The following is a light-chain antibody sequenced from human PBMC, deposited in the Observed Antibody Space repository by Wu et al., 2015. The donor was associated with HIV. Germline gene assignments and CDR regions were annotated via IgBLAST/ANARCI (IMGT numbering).Light chain of an antibody. CDR1: QSVSSSY. V-gene: IGKV3-20*01. J-gene: IGKJ2*03. CDR3: HQYGRSPPVYS. CDR2: GAS. Sequence: EIVLTQSPGALSLSPGERATLSCRASQSVSSSYLAWYQQKPGQAPRLLIYGASSRATGIPDRFSGSGSGTVFSLTISRLEPEDFAVYFCHQYGRSPPVYSFGQGTKLEIK.